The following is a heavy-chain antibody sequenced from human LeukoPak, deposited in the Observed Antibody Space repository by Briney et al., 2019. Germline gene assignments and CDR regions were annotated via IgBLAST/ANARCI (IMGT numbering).Heavy chain of an antibody. CDR3: CRSSGYYSNWFVP. CDR2: IHTSGST. D-gene: IGHD3-22*01. CDR1: GGSIISYY. Sequence: SETLSLTCTVSGGSIISYYWSWIRQPAGKGLEWIGRIHTSGSTNYNPSLKSRVTMSVDTSKNQFSLKLSSVTAADTAVYYCCRSSGYYSNWFVPWGQGTLVTVSS. V-gene: IGHV4-4*07. J-gene: IGHJ5*02.